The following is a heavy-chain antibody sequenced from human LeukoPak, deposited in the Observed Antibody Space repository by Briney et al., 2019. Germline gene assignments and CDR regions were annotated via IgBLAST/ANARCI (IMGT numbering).Heavy chain of an antibody. CDR2: IYTGGST. CDR1: GYSISSGYY. V-gene: IGHV4-38-2*02. D-gene: IGHD3-9*01. J-gene: IGHJ3*02. Sequence: WETLSLTCTVSGYSISSGYYWGWIQPPPGKGLEWIGRIYTGGSTNYSPSLRSRVTMSVDTPKNQLSLKLSSVTAADTAVYYCARDPYVILTGYYTHAFVIWGQGTMVTVSP. CDR3: ARDPYVILTGYYTHAFVI.